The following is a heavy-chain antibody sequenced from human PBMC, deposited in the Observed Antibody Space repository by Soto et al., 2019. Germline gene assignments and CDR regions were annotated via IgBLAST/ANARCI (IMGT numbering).Heavy chain of an antibody. CDR2: IWYDGSNK. CDR1: GFAFSSYG. Sequence: GGSLRLSCAASGFAFSSYGMHWVRQAPGKGLEWVAVIWYDGSNKYYAASVKGRFTISRHNSKNTLYLQMNSLRAEDTAVYYCARELGNYYYGMDVWGQGTPVTVSS. J-gene: IGHJ6*02. CDR3: ARELGNYYYGMDV. D-gene: IGHD7-27*01. V-gene: IGHV3-33*01.